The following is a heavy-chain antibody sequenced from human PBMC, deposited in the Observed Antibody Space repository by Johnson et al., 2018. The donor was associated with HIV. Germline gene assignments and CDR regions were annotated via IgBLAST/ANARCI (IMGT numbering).Heavy chain of an antibody. CDR3: TTGTGTTTLYAFDI. D-gene: IGHD1-7*01. V-gene: IGHV3-53*01. CDR2: IYSGGST. J-gene: IGHJ3*02. Sequence: MQLVESGGGSVQRGGSLRLSCAASGFTFSSYWMNWVRQAPGKGLEWVSVIYSGGSTYYADSVKGRFTISRDNSRNKLYLQMNSLKTEDTAVYYCTTGTGTTTLYAFDIWGQGTMVTVSS. CDR1: GFTFSSYW.